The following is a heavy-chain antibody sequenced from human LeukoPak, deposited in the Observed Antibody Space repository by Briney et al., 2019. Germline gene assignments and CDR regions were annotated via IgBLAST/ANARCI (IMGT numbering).Heavy chain of an antibody. CDR2: IYYSGST. CDR1: GGSISSYY. D-gene: IGHD2-21*02. CDR3: ARGPPTVSIGAFDI. Sequence: SETLSLTCTVSGGSISSYYWSWIRQPPGKGLEWIGYIYYSGSTNYNPSLKSRVTISVDTSKNQFSLKLSSVTAADTAVYYCARGPPTVSIGAFDIWGQGTMVTVSS. V-gene: IGHV4-59*01. J-gene: IGHJ3*02.